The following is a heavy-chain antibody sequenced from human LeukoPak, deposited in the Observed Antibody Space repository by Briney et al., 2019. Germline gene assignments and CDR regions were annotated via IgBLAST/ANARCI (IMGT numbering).Heavy chain of an antibody. CDR2: MYYSGST. J-gene: IGHJ5*02. Sequence: SETLSLTCTVSGGSISGYYWSWIRQPPGKGLEWIGYMYYSGSTTYNPSLKSRVTVSVDTSKNQFSLKLTSVTAADTAVYYCARFHCSTTSCYRWFDPWGQGALVTVSS. V-gene: IGHV4-59*01. CDR3: ARFHCSTTSCYRWFDP. D-gene: IGHD2-2*01. CDR1: GGSISGYY.